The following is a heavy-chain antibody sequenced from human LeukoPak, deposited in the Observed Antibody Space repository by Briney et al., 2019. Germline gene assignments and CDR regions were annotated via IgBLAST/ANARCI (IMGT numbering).Heavy chain of an antibody. CDR1: GYTFTSYG. CDR3: ARDPSGTRYCSGGSCYAGPDYYYYYGMDV. D-gene: IGHD2-15*01. V-gene: IGHV1-18*01. J-gene: IGHJ6*02. CDR2: ISAYNGNT. Sequence: ASVKVSCKAPGYTFTSYGISWVRQAPGQGLEWMGWISAYNGNTNYAQKLQGRVTMTTDTSTSTAYMELRSLRSDDTAVYYCARDPSGTRYCSGGSCYAGPDYYYYYGMDVWGQGTTVTVSS.